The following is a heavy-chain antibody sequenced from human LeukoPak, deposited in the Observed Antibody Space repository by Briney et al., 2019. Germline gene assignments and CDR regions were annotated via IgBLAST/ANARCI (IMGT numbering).Heavy chain of an antibody. D-gene: IGHD5-12*01. CDR3: ARAVIVATINWFDP. V-gene: IGHV4-38-2*02. CDR1: GYSISSGYY. J-gene: IGHJ5*02. Sequence: SETLSLTCTVSGYSISSGYYWGWIRQPPGKGLEWIGSIYHSGSTYYNPSLKSRVTISVDTSKNQFSLKLSSVTAADTAVYYCARAVIVATINWFDPWGQGTLVTVSS. CDR2: IYHSGST.